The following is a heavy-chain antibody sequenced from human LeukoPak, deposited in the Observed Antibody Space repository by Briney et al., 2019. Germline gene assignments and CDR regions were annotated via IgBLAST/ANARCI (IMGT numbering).Heavy chain of an antibody. D-gene: IGHD3-10*01. Sequence: ASVKVSCKASGYTFTGYYMHWVRQAPGQGLEWMGWINPNSGGTNYAQKFQGRVTMTRDTSISTAYMELSRLRSDDTAVYYCARDYPYYYGSGSYYNAYFDYWGQGTLVTVSS. J-gene: IGHJ4*02. CDR2: INPNSGGT. CDR1: GYTFTGYY. CDR3: ARDYPYYYGSGSYYNAYFDY. V-gene: IGHV1-2*02.